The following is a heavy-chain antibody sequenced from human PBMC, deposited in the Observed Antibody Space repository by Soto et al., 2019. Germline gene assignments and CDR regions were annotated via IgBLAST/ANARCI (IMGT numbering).Heavy chain of an antibody. V-gene: IGHV4-34*01. D-gene: IGHD3-3*01. CDR3: ARRGDENYDFWSGYLQYYYYYYGMDV. J-gene: IGHJ6*02. Sequence: LSLTCAVYGGSFSGYYWSWIRQPPGKGLEWIGEINHSGSTNYNPSLKSRVTISVDTSKNQFSLKLSSVTAADTAVYYCARRGDENYDFWSGYLQYYYYYYGMDVWGQGTTVTVSS. CDR1: GGSFSGYY. CDR2: INHSGST.